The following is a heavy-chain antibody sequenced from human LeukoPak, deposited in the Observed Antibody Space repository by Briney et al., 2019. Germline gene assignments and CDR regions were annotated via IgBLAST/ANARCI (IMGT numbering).Heavy chain of an antibody. V-gene: IGHV4-61*02. CDR3: AGASRRAGYYYYYYMDV. Sequence: PSQTLSLTCTVSGGSISSGSYYWSWIRQPAGKGLEWIGRIYTSGSTNYNPSLKSRVTISVDTSKNQFSLKLSSVTAADTAVYYCAGASRRAGYYYYYYMDVWGKGTTVTVSS. J-gene: IGHJ6*03. CDR1: GGSISSGSYY. CDR2: IYTSGST.